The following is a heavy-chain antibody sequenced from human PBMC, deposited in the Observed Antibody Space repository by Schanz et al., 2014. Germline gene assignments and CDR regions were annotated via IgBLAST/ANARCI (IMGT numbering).Heavy chain of an antibody. CDR3: ARGRTFDY. Sequence: QVQLVQSGAEVKKPGSSVKVSCEASRYTFNTYGLNWVRQAPGQGLEWLGWMNPNSGNPGFAQKFRGRVTMTRNTSMSTAYIELHILTSEDTAVYYCARGRTFDYWGQGTLVTVSS. J-gene: IGHJ4*02. CDR1: RYTFNTYG. CDR2: MNPNSGNP. V-gene: IGHV1-8*02.